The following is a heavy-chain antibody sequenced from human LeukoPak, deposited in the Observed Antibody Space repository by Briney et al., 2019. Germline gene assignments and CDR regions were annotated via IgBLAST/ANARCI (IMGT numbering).Heavy chain of an antibody. V-gene: IGHV1-2*06. CDR3: ARERIAAAATDY. D-gene: IGHD6-13*01. CDR2: ITPNSGDT. J-gene: IGHJ4*02. Sequence: ASVKVSCKASGYTFTGHYIHWVRQAPGQGLEWMGRITPNSGDTNYPQKFQGRVTMTRDTSIGTAYMELSRLKSDDTAVYYCARERIAAAATDYWGQGTLVTVSS. CDR1: GYTFTGHY.